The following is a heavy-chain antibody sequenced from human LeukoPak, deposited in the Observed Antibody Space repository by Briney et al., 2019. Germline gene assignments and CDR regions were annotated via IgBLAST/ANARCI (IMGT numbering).Heavy chain of an antibody. CDR1: GGSISSSSYY. CDR3: ARDGTSSTLDY. D-gene: IGHD4-23*01. CDR2: IYYSGST. Sequence: SETLSLTCTVSGGSISSSSYYWGWIRQPPGKGLEWIGSIYYSGSTYYNPSLKSRVTISVDTSKNQFSLKLSSVTAADTAVYYCARDGTSSTLDYWGQGTLVTVSS. V-gene: IGHV4-39*07. J-gene: IGHJ4*02.